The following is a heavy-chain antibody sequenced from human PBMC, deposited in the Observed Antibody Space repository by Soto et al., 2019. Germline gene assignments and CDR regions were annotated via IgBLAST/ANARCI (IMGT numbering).Heavy chain of an antibody. Sequence: QVQLVQSGAEVKKPGSSVKVSCKASGGTFSSYRINWVRQAPGQGVEWVGGIVPIYRTADYAQKFQGRVTITAHESARTAYMELRSLKSQGTAVYYCARDSGAKLSSSWGQGTLVTASS. J-gene: IGHJ4*02. CDR1: GGTFSSYR. D-gene: IGHD6-13*01. V-gene: IGHV1-69*01. CDR2: IVPIYRTA. CDR3: ARDSGAKLSSS.